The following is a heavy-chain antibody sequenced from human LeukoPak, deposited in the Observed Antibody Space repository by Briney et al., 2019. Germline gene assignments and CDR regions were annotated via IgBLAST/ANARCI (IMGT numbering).Heavy chain of an antibody. J-gene: IGHJ6*03. Sequence: GESLKISCKGSGYSFTSYWIGWVRQMPGKGLEWMGIIYPGDSDTRYSPSFQGQVTISADKSISTAYLQWSSLKASDTAMYYCARAQLPSDRYYYYYYMDVWGKGTTVTVPS. CDR3: ARAQLPSDRYYYYYYMDV. CDR2: IYPGDSDT. D-gene: IGHD5-24*01. CDR1: GYSFTSYW. V-gene: IGHV5-51*01.